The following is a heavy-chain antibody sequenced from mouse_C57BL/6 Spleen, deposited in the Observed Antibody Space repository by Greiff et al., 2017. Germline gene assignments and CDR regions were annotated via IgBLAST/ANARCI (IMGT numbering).Heavy chain of an antibody. V-gene: IGHV1-82*01. CDR2: IYPGDGDT. Sequence: QVQLKESGPELVKPGASVKISCKASGYAFSSSWMNWVKQRPGKGLEWIGRIYPGDGDTNYNGKFKGKATLTADKSSSTAYMQLSSLTSEDSAVYFCARETGAAAWFAYWGQGTLVTVSA. CDR3: ARETGAAAWFAY. J-gene: IGHJ3*01. CDR1: GYAFSSSW. D-gene: IGHD3-2*01.